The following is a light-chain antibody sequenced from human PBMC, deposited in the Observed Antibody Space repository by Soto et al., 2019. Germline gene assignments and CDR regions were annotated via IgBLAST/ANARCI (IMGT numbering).Light chain of an antibody. V-gene: IGLV2-14*03. CDR2: DVS. J-gene: IGLJ1*01. CDR3: SSYTSSSTLDV. CDR1: SSDVGGYNY. Sequence: QSALTQPASVSGSPGQSITISCTGTSSDVGGYNYVSWYQQHPGKAPKLMIYDVSNRPSGVSNRFSGSKSGNTASLTISGLQAEYEGDYYCSSYTSSSTLDVFGTGTKVTVL.